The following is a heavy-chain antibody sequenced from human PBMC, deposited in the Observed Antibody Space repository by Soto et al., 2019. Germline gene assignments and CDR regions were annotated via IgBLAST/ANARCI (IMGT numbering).Heavy chain of an antibody. CDR1: GFIFSSHA. D-gene: IGHD2-15*01. J-gene: IGHJ6*02. CDR2: VSHDVNSK. V-gene: IGHV3-30-3*01. Sequence: QVQLVESGGGVVQPGRSLRLSCAASGFIFSSHAMHWVRQAPDKGLEWVTVVSHDVNSKHYADSVKGRFTISRDNSKNTLYLQMNSLRAEDTAVYYCARVLTSYGSVGSCYSSGMDVWGQGTTVTVSS. CDR3: ARVLTSYGSVGSCYSSGMDV.